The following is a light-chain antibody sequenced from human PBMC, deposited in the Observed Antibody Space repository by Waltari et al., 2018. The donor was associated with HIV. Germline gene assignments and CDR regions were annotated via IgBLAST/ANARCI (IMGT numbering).Light chain of an antibody. V-gene: IGLV3-21*04. CDR3: QVWDSTSDHAT. Sequence: SYVLTQPPSVSVAPGKTARISCGGKNIESSSVHWYQQKPGQAPVLVIYDDTDRPSGIPERFSASNIGNTATPTISRVEAGDEADYYCQVWDSTSDHATFGGGTKLTV. CDR1: NIESSS. CDR2: DDT. J-gene: IGLJ2*01.